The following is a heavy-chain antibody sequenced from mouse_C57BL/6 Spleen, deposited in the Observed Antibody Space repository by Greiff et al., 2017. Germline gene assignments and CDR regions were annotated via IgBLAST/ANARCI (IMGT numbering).Heavy chain of an antibody. CDR1: GYTFTSYW. J-gene: IGHJ1*03. CDR3: ARGYYDSKIWYFDV. V-gene: IGHV1-55*01. Sequence: VQLQQPGAELVKPGASVKMSCKASGYTFTSYWITWVKQRPGQGLEWIGDIYPGSGSTNYNEKFKSKATLTVDTSSSTAYMQLSSLTSEDSAVYYCARGYYDSKIWYFDVWGKGTTVTVSS. CDR2: IYPGSGST. D-gene: IGHD1-1*01.